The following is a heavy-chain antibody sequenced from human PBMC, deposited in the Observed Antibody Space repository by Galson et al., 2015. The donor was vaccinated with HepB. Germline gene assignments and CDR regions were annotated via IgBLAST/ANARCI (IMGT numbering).Heavy chain of an antibody. CDR1: GGSISSGDYY. D-gene: IGHD3-3*01. CDR3: ARARRGPGPVGGKYYDFWSGHIFGGYNWFDP. V-gene: IGHV4-30-4*01. J-gene: IGHJ5*02. CDR2: IYYSGST. Sequence: TLSLTCTVSGGSISSGDYYWSWIRQPPGKGLEWIGYIYYSGSTYYNPSLKSRVTISVDTSKNQFSLKLSSVTAADTAVYYCARARRGPGPVGGKYYDFWSGHIFGGYNWFDPWGQGTLVTVSS.